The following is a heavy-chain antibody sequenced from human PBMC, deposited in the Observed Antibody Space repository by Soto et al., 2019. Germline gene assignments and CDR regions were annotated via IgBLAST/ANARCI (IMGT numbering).Heavy chain of an antibody. CDR2: INPSGGST. J-gene: IGHJ5*02. CDR3: ARDRRAIVVVPAAPNWFDP. CDR1: GYTFTSYY. V-gene: IGHV1-46*01. Sequence: ASVKVSGKASGYTFTSYYMHWVRQAPGQGLEWMGIINPSGGSTSYAQKFQGRVTMTRDTSTSTVYMELSSLRSEDTAVYYCARDRRAIVVVPAAPNWFDPWGQGTLVTVSS. D-gene: IGHD2-2*01.